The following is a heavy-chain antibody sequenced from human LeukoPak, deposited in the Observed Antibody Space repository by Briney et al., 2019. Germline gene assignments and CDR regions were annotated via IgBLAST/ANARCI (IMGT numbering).Heavy chain of an antibody. Sequence: ASVKVSCKASGYTFTSYAMHWVRQAPGQRLEWMGWINACNGNTKYSQKFQGRVTITRDTSASTAYMELSSLRSEDTAVYYCARVPQGLGYFDYWGQGTLVTVSS. J-gene: IGHJ4*02. CDR3: ARVPQGLGYFDY. CDR2: INACNGNT. V-gene: IGHV1-3*01. D-gene: IGHD2-15*01. CDR1: GYTFTSYA.